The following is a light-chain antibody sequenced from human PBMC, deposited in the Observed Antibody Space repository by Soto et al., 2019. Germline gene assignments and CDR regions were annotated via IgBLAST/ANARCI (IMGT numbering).Light chain of an antibody. Sequence: EIVMAQSPTILTVSPGERATLSCRASQIVSSNLAWYQQKPGQAPRLLIYDASTRATGVTDRFSGSGSGTDFTLTISRLEPEDFVVYYCHQYGGSPGTLGQGTMVDI. CDR2: DAS. J-gene: IGKJ1*01. CDR3: HQYGGSPGT. V-gene: IGKV3D-15*01. CDR1: QIVSSN.